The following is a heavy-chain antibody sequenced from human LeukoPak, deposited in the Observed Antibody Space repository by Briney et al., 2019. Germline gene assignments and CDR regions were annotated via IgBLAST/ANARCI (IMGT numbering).Heavy chain of an antibody. J-gene: IGHJ4*02. V-gene: IGHV3-48*01. CDR3: ARAGFTFSDYFGSFFDY. Sequence: GGSLRLSCAASGLTFSSYSMNRVRQAPGKGLEWVSHISSSSSTIYYADSVKGRFTISRDNAKNSLYLQMNSLRAEDTAVYYCARAGFTFSDYFGSFFDYWGQGTLVTVSS. CDR2: ISSSSSTI. CDR1: GLTFSSYS. D-gene: IGHD3-10*01.